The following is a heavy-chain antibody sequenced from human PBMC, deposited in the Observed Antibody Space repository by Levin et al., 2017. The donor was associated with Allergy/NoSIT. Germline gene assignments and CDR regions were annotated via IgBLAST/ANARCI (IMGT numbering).Heavy chain of an antibody. V-gene: IGHV3-30-3*01. J-gene: IGHJ4*02. CDR3: ARAPYDVMTTIDY. Sequence: GESLKISCTASGFTFSDYSLHWVRQAPGKVLEWVAAISYDETNKYYADSLKGRITVTRDNSNSTLFLLLHSLRAEDTALYYCARAPYDVMTTIDYWGQGTLVTVSS. D-gene: IGHD3-9*01. CDR2: ISYDETNK. CDR1: GFTFSDYS.